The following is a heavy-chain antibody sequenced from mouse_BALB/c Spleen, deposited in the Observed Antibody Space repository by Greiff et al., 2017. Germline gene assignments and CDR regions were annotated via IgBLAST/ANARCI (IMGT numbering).Heavy chain of an antibody. CDR3: ARQGERGAMDY. CDR2: INPGSGGT. V-gene: IGHV1-54*01. Sequence: QVQLKESGAELVRPGTSVKVSCTASGYAFTNYLIEWVKQRPGQGLEWIGVINPGSGGTNYNEKFKGKATLTADKSSSTAYMQLSSLTSDDSAVYFCARQGERGAMDYWGQGTSVTVSS. CDR1: GYAFTNYL. J-gene: IGHJ4*01.